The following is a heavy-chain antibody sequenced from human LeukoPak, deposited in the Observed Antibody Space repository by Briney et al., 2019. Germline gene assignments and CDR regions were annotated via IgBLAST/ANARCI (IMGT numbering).Heavy chain of an antibody. J-gene: IGHJ4*02. CDR3: ASYYDSSGHRY. CDR1: GGSISSYY. D-gene: IGHD3-22*01. Sequence: SETLSLTCTVSGGSISSYYWSWIRQPPGKGLEWIGYIYYSGSTNYNPSLKSRVTISVDTSKNQFSLKLSSVTAADTAAYYCASYYDSSGHRYWGQGTLVIVSS. CDR2: IYYSGST. V-gene: IGHV4-59*08.